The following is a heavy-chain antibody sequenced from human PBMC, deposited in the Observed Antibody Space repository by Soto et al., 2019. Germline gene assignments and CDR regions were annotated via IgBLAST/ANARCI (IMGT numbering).Heavy chain of an antibody. CDR3: ARAKTTPYCISTSCYAGYWFDP. D-gene: IGHD2-2*01. J-gene: IGHJ5*02. Sequence: GASVKVSCKASGYTFTSYDINWVRQATGQGLEWMGWMNPNSGNTGYAQKFQGRVTMTRNTSISTAYMELSSLRSEDTAVYYCARAKTTPYCISTSCYAGYWFDPWGQGTLVTV. V-gene: IGHV1-8*01. CDR2: MNPNSGNT. CDR1: GYTFTSYD.